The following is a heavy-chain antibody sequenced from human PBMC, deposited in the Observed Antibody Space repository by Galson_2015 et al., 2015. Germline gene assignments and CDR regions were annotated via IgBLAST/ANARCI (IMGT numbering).Heavy chain of an antibody. CDR3: TRLAGDYGGNVHDY. CDR1: GFTFSDSA. CDR2: IRSKTNNYAT. D-gene: IGHD4-23*01. J-gene: IGHJ4*02. V-gene: IGHV3-73*01. Sequence: SLRLSCAASGFTFSDSAMHWVRQASGKGLEWVGRIRSKTNNYATAYAASMKGRFTISRDDSKNTAYLQMNSLKTEDTAVYYCTRLAGDYGGNVHDYWGQGTLVTVSS.